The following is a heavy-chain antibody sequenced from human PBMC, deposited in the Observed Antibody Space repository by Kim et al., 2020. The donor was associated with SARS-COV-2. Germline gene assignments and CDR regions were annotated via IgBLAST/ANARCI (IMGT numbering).Heavy chain of an antibody. CDR2: IYPGDSDT. J-gene: IGHJ5*02. CDR3: AKVGPTTGTLSHNWFDP. CDR1: GYSFTSYW. D-gene: IGHD4-17*01. V-gene: IGHV5-51*01. Sequence: GESLKISCKGSGYSFTSYWIGWVRQMPGKGLEWMGIIYPGDSDTRYSTSFQGQVTISVDKSISTAYLQWSSLKASDTAMYYCAKVGPTTGTLSHNWFDPWGQGTLVTVSS.